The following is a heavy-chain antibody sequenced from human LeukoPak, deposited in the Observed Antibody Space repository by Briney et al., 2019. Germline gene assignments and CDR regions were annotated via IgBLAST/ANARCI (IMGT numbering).Heavy chain of an antibody. V-gene: IGHV3-30*18. CDR2: ISYDGSNR. J-gene: IGHJ6*04. CDR3: AKEVVRGVIPNPNYYYYGMDV. Sequence: PGRSLRLSCAASGFTFSSYGMHWVRQAPGKGLEWVAVISYDGSNRYYADSLKGRFTISRDNSKNTLYLQMNSLRAEDTAVYYCAKEVVRGVIPNPNYYYYGMDVWGKGTMVTVSS. CDR1: GFTFSSYG. D-gene: IGHD3-10*01.